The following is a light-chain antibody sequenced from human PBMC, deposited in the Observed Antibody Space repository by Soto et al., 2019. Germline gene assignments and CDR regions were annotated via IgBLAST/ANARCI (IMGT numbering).Light chain of an antibody. CDR1: QTVRGAF. Sequence: IVLTQSPATLSLSPGDTGTVSCRASQTVRGAFLAWYQQRPGQAPRLLIYAASTRATGVPDRFSGSGSGTEFTLTISGLEPEDFAVYYCLPFDNSRTFGQGTKVEIK. V-gene: IGKV3-20*01. CDR2: AAS. J-gene: IGKJ1*01. CDR3: LPFDNSRT.